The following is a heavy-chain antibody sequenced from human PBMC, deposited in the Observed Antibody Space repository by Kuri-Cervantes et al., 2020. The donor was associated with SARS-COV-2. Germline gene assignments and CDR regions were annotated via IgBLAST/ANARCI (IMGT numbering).Heavy chain of an antibody. CDR2: MNPNSGNT. V-gene: IGHV1-8*02. Sequence: ASVKVSCKASGYTFTSSDINWVRQATGQGLEWMGWMNPNSGNTGYAQKFQGRVTMTRNTSISTAYMELSSLRSEDTAVYYCARTYCSSTSCYTGWSDYYYYYMDVWGKGTTVTVSS. CDR3: ARTYCSSTSCYTGWSDYYYYYMDV. J-gene: IGHJ6*03. CDR1: GYTFTSSD. D-gene: IGHD2-2*02.